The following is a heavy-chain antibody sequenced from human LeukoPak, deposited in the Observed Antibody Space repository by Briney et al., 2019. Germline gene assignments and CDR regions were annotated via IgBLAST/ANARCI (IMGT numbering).Heavy chain of an antibody. D-gene: IGHD3-10*01. CDR1: GFTFSSCA. Sequence: GGSLRLSCAASGFTFSSCAMHWVRQAPGKGLEWVAVISYDGSNKYYADSVKGRFTISRDNSKKTLYLQMNSLRAEDTAVCYCSRGLLWFGEPSPYYYSIDVWGKGPTFTISS. CDR2: ISYDGSNK. V-gene: IGHV3-30*04. CDR3: SRGLLWFGEPSPYYYSIDV. J-gene: IGHJ6*03.